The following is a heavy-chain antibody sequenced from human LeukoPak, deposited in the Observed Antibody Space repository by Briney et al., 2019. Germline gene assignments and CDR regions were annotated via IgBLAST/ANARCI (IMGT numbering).Heavy chain of an antibody. D-gene: IGHD1-26*01. CDR3: VKVRGNYYPFDY. Sequence: GGSLRLSCSASGFTFSSYVMHWVRQAPGKGLEYVSTISSNGGSTYYADSVKGRFTISRDNSKNTLYLQMSSLRPEDTAVYYCVKVRGNYYPFDYWGQGTLVTVSS. J-gene: IGHJ4*02. V-gene: IGHV3-64D*09. CDR1: GFTFSSYV. CDR2: ISSNGGST.